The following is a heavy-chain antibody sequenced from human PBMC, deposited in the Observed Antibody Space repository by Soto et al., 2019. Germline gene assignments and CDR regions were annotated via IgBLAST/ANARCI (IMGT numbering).Heavy chain of an antibody. D-gene: IGHD3-22*01. Sequence: GGSLRLSCAASGFTFSSYAMHWVRQAPGKGLEWVAVISYDGSNKYYADSVKGRFTISRDNSKNTLYLQMNSLRAEDTAVYYCARDISPSVYYYDSSGLIWGQGTMVTVSS. CDR3: ARDISPSVYYYDSSGLI. V-gene: IGHV3-30-3*01. J-gene: IGHJ3*02. CDR1: GFTFSSYA. CDR2: ISYDGSNK.